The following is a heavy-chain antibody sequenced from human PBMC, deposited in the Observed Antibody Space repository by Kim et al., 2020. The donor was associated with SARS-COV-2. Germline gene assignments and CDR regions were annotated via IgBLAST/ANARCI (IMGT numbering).Heavy chain of an antibody. CDR3: ARDLSQIVVVAAARNYYYGMDV. Sequence: ASVKVSCKASGYTFTGYYMHWVRQAPGQGLEWMGWINPNSGGTNYAQKFQGRVTMTRDTSISTAYMELSRLRSDDTAVYYCARDLSQIVVVAAARNYYYGMDVWGQGTTVTVSS. V-gene: IGHV1-2*02. D-gene: IGHD2-2*01. J-gene: IGHJ6*02. CDR2: INPNSGGT. CDR1: GYTFTGYY.